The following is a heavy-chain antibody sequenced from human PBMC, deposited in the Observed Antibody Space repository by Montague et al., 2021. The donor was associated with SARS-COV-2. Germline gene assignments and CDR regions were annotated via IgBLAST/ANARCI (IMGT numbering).Heavy chain of an antibody. D-gene: IGHD3-10*01. CDR2: NHYRGTT. V-gene: IGHV4-39*01. CDR3: ARSLVRGVPKAFDI. CDR1: GGSITRYYY. J-gene: IGHJ3*02. Sequence: SETLSLTCTVYGGSITRYYYWGWLRPPPGTRLGCVGNNHYRGTTFINPSIARRVTISVSAYKNQFSLNLTSVTAADTAVYYSARSLVRGVPKAFDIWGQGALVTVSS.